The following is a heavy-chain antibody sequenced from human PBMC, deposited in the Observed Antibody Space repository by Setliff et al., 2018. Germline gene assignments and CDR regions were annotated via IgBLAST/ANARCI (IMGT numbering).Heavy chain of an antibody. CDR1: GGSFSTYY. J-gene: IGHJ4*02. D-gene: IGHD5-18*01. V-gene: IGHV4-34*01. CDR2: INHSGST. Sequence: PSETLSLTCAVYGGSFSTYYWIWIRQPPGKGLEWIGEINHSGSTNYNPSLKSRVTISVDTSKDQFSLKLSSVTAADTAVYYCMGSYGSWGYYFDYWGQGTLVTVSS. CDR3: MGSYGSWGYYFDY.